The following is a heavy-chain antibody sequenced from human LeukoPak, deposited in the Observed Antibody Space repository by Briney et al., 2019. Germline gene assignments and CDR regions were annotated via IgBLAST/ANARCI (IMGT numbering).Heavy chain of an antibody. J-gene: IGHJ4*02. D-gene: IGHD2-2*01. CDR3: ARLTYDYFDY. CDR2: IYYSGST. V-gene: IGHV4-39*01. Sequence: XWXWXRQXXXKGLEWIGSIYYSGSTYYNPSLKSRVTISIDTSKNQFSLKLSSVTAADTAVYYCARLTYDYFDYWGQGTLVTVSS. CDR1: X.